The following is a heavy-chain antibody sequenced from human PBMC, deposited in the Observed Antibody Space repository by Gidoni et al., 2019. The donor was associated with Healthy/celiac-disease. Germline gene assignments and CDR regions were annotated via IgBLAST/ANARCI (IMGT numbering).Heavy chain of an antibody. CDR2: TYYSGST. CDR1: GGSVSSGSYY. CDR3: ARARVVPAAYNWFDP. V-gene: IGHV4-61*01. J-gene: IGHJ5*02. Sequence: QVQLQESGPGLVKPSETLSLTCTVSGGSVSSGSYYWTWIRQPPGKGLEWIGYTYYSGSTNYNPSLKSRVTISVDTSKNQFSLKLSSVTAADTAVYYCARARVVPAAYNWFDPWGQGTLVTVSS. D-gene: IGHD2-2*01.